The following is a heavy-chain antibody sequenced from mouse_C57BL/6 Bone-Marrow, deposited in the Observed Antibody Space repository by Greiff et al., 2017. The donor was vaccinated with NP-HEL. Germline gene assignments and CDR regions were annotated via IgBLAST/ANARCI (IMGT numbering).Heavy chain of an antibody. J-gene: IGHJ1*03. Sequence: QVQLQQSGAELVKPGASVKLSCKASGYTFTSYWMHWVKQRPGQGLEWIGMIHPNSGSTNYNEKFKSKATLTVDKSSSTAYMQLSSLTSEDSAVDYCARATVRPYWYFDVWGTGTTVTVSS. CDR3: ARATVRPYWYFDV. CDR2: IHPNSGST. D-gene: IGHD1-1*01. CDR1: GYTFTSYW. V-gene: IGHV1-64*01.